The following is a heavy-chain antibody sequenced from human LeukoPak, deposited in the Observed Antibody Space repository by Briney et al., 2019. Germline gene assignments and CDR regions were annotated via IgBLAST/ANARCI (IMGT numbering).Heavy chain of an antibody. J-gene: IGHJ5*02. Sequence: SETLSLTCAVSGYSISSGYYWGWIRQPPGKGREWIGSIYHSGSTYYNPSLKSRVTISVDTSKNQFSLKLSSLTAADTAVYYLAGQTHHAFMSCYYTGSCWFVPWGQGTLVTVSS. V-gene: IGHV4-38-2*01. CDR1: GYSISSGYY. D-gene: IGHD3-3*01. CDR3: AGQTHHAFMSCYYTGSCWFVP. CDR2: IYHSGST.